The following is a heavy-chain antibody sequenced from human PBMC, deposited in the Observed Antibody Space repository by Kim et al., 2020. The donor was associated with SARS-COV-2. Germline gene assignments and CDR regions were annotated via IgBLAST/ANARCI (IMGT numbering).Heavy chain of an antibody. V-gene: IGHV3-11*06. J-gene: IGHJ4*02. CDR3: AREGDYYGSGSHFDY. Sequence: DSVKGRFTISRDNAKNSLYLQMNMLRAEDTAVYYCAREGDYYGSGSHFDYWGQGTLVTVSS. D-gene: IGHD3-10*01.